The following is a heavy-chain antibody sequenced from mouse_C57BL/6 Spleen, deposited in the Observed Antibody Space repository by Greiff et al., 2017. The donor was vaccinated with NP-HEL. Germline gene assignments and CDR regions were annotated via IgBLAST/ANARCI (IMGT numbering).Heavy chain of an antibody. CDR3: ARNSNYYAMDY. V-gene: IGHV1-61*01. D-gene: IGHD2-5*01. CDR2: IYPSDSET. CDR1: GYTFTSYW. Sequence: QVQLQQPGAELVRPGSSVKLSCKASGYTFTSYWMDWVKQRPGQGLEWIGNIYPSDSETHYNQKFKDKATLTVDKSSSRAYMQLSSLTSEDSAVYYCARNSNYYAMDYWGQGTSVTVSS. J-gene: IGHJ4*01.